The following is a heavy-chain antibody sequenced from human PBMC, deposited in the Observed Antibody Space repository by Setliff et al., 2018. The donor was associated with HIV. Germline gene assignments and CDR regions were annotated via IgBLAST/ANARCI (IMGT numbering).Heavy chain of an antibody. CDR3: AGDRWVWGGSDSGYYYYFMDV. Sequence: ASVKVSCKASGYIFTGYYIHWVRQAPGQGLEWMGRINPNNGDTNSAQKFQGRVTMTRDTSISTAYMELSRLRSDDTAVYYCAGDRWVWGGSDSGYYYYFMDVWGKGTTVTVS. CDR2: INPNNGDT. V-gene: IGHV1-2*06. CDR1: GYIFTGYY. J-gene: IGHJ6*03. D-gene: IGHD6-19*01.